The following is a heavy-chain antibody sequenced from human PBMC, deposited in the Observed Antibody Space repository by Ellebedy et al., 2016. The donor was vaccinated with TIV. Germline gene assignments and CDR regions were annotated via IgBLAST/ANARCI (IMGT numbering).Heavy chain of an antibody. D-gene: IGHD6-19*01. V-gene: IGHV1-2*02. CDR2: INPNSGGT. CDR3: ARGVAGTYYYGMDV. CDR1: GYTFTGYY. J-gene: IGHJ6*02. Sequence: AASVKVSCKASGYTFTGYYMHWVRQAPEQGLEWMGWINPNSGGTNYAQKFQGRVTMTRDTSISTAYMEVSRLRSDDTAVYYCARGVAGTYYYGMDVWGQGTTVTVSS.